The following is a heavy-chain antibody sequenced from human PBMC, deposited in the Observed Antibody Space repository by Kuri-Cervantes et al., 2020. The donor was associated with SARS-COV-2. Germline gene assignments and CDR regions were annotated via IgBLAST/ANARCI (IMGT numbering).Heavy chain of an antibody. D-gene: IGHD3-22*01. Sequence: GGSLRLSCAASGFTFRIYWMSWVRQAPGKGLEWVANINQHGSEKYYVDSVKGRFTISRDNAKNSLYLQMNSLRAEDTAVYYCAKDLRGYSSGYYLYFDYWGQGTLVTVSS. V-gene: IGHV3-7*03. CDR3: AKDLRGYSSGYYLYFDY. CDR2: INQHGSEK. J-gene: IGHJ4*02. CDR1: GFTFRIYW.